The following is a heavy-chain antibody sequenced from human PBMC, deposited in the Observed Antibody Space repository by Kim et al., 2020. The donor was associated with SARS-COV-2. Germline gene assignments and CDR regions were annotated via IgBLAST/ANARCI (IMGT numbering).Heavy chain of an antibody. Sequence: GESLKIPCEGYGFYFSNYWIAWVRQMPGKGLEWMGMIYAGDSQTRYSPSFQGQVTISVDKSIGTAYLQWSSLQASDTAKYYCARPRYSTSWYGMGVWGQGTTVTVSS. J-gene: IGHJ6*02. CDR2: IYAGDSQT. V-gene: IGHV5-51*01. D-gene: IGHD6-13*01. CDR3: ARPRYSTSWYGMGV. CDR1: GFYFSNYW.